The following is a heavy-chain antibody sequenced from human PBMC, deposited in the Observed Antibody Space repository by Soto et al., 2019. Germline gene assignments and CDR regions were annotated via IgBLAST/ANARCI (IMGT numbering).Heavy chain of an antibody. CDR1: GLEVSYNY. CDR3: ARDKTQGAGWFDP. CDR2: LYNSETT. J-gene: IGHJ5*02. V-gene: IGHV3-53*01. Sequence: PGGSLRLSCAASGLEVSYNYMNWVRQAPGKGLEWASVLYNSETTYYAESVKGRFTISRDTVKNTVYLEMNNLRVDDTAVYYCARDKTQGAGWFDPWGRGTLVTVSS.